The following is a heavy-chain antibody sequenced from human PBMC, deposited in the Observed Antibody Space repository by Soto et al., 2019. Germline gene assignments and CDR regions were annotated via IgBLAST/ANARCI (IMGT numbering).Heavy chain of an antibody. J-gene: IGHJ4*02. V-gene: IGHV3-23*01. CDR2: ITAHGDTI. CDR1: GFSINNYA. CDR3: AIDTVYGSSLDY. D-gene: IGHD1-26*01. Sequence: EVQLLQSTGGLVQPGGSLRLSCATSGFSINNYAMAWVRQAPGKGLEWVSSITAHGDTIYYADSVKGRFTISRDNFKNTLYLQLNSLRAEDTATYYCAIDTVYGSSLDYWGQGTLVTVSS.